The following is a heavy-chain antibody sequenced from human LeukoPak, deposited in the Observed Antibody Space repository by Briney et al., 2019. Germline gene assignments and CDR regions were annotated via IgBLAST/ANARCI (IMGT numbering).Heavy chain of an antibody. J-gene: IGHJ4*02. D-gene: IGHD5-24*01. V-gene: IGHV3-9*01. CDR3: AKDLFRDGYTD. Sequence: GGSLRLSCAASGFTFDDYAMHWVRQAPGKGLEWVSGISWNSGSIGYADSVKGRFTISRDNAKNSLYLQMNSLRAEDTAVYYCAKDLFRDGYTDWGQGTLVTVSS. CDR2: ISWNSGSI. CDR1: GFTFDDYA.